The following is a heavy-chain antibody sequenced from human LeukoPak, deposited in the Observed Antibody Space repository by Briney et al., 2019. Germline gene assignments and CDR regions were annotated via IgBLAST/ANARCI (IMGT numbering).Heavy chain of an antibody. CDR1: GDSFSNYA. CDR3: ASLTAFDP. Sequence: SVKVSCKASGDSFSNYAFSWVRQAPGQGFEWMGRIIPTFGVADYAQRFQGRLTITADKATSTAYMELSSLSSDDTAVYYCASLTAFDPWGQGTLVSVSS. J-gene: IGHJ5*02. V-gene: IGHV1-69*04. CDR2: IIPTFGVA. D-gene: IGHD5-18*01.